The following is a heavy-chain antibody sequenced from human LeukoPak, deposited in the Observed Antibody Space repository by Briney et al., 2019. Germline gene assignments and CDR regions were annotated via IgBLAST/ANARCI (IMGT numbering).Heavy chain of an antibody. CDR3: AKDYGIWRENELRSSSNYYYYYGMDV. Sequence: GRSLRLSCAASGFTFDDYAMHWVRQAPGKGLEWVSGISWNSGSIGYADSVKGRFTISRDNAKNSLYLQMNSLRAEDTALYYCAKDYGIWRENELRSSSNYYYYYGMDVWGQGTTVTVSS. CDR2: ISWNSGSI. CDR1: GFTFDDYA. J-gene: IGHJ6*02. V-gene: IGHV3-9*01. D-gene: IGHD6-19*01.